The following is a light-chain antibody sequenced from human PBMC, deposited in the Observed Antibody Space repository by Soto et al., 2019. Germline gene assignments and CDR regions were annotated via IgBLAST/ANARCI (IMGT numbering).Light chain of an antibody. CDR2: GAS. CDR1: QSVSGN. J-gene: IGKJ2*01. CDR3: QQYNTWPYT. V-gene: IGKV3-15*01. Sequence: EIVMTQSPATLSVSPGERATLSCRASQSVSGNLAWYQQKPGQAPRLLIFGASTRATAIPARISGRGSGTEFTLTISSLQSEDFAVYYCQQYNTWPYTFGQGTKLEIK.